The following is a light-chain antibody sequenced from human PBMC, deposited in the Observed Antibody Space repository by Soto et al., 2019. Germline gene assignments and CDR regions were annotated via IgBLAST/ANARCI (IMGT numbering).Light chain of an antibody. CDR3: QQYMSSVT. Sequence: EIVMTQSPGSLSLSPGERATLSCRASQSVDSTFFAWYQKKPGQAPRLLIYGASKRATVVPDRFSGSGSGADFTLTISRLEVEDFAVYYCQQYMSSVTFGQGTKVEI. CDR1: QSVDSTF. CDR2: GAS. J-gene: IGKJ1*01. V-gene: IGKV3-20*01.